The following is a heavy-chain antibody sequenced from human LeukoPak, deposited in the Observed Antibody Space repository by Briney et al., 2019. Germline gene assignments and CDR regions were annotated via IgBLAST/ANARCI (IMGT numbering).Heavy chain of an antibody. D-gene: IGHD3-22*01. Sequence: SETLSLTCTVYGGSISSYYWSWIRQPAGKGLEWIGRIYTSGSTNYNPSLKSRVTMSVDTSKNQFSLKLSSVTAADTAVYYCARGTYYYDSSGYYPFDYWGQGTLVTVSS. CDR2: IYTSGST. CDR3: ARGTYYYDSSGYYPFDY. CDR1: GGSISSYY. V-gene: IGHV4-4*07. J-gene: IGHJ4*02.